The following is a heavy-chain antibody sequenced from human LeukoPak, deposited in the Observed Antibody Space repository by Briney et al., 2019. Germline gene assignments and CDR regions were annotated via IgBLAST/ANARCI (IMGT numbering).Heavy chain of an antibody. V-gene: IGHV1-2*02. Sequence: ASVKVSCKASGYTFTSYYMHWVRQAPGQGLEWMGWINPNSGGTNYAQKFQGRVTMTRDTSISTAYMELSRLRSDDTAVYYCARGQYSSSWYTWFDPWGQGTLVTVSS. CDR3: ARGQYSSSWYTWFDP. CDR2: INPNSGGT. J-gene: IGHJ5*02. CDR1: GYTFTSYY. D-gene: IGHD6-13*01.